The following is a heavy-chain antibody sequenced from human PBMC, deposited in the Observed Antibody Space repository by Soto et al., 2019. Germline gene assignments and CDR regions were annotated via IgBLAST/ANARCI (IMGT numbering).Heavy chain of an antibody. CDR3: ASQHYYDSSGYYVVY. V-gene: IGHV4-39*01. CDR1: GGSISSNIYH. Sequence: PSETLSLTCTVSGGSISSNIYHWGWIRQPPGKGLEWIGNIHNSGSTYYDSSLKSRVTISVDTSKNQFSLKLSSVTAADTAVYYCASQHYYDSSGYYVVYWGQGTLVTVSS. CDR2: IHNSGST. D-gene: IGHD3-22*01. J-gene: IGHJ4*02.